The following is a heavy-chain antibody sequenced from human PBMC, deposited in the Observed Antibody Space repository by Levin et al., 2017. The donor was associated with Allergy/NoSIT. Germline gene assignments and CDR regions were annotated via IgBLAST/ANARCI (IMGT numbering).Heavy chain of an antibody. Sequence: GESLKISCAVSGFIFSSYWMSWVRQIPGKGLEWVANINLDGSEKHYVDSVKGRFTISRDNAKNSLYLQMNSLRVEDTAMYYCARDGGGSGWYYWGQGTQVTVSS. CDR1: GFIFSSYW. CDR2: INLDGSEK. CDR3: ARDGGGSGWYY. J-gene: IGHJ4*02. V-gene: IGHV3-7*01. D-gene: IGHD6-19*01.